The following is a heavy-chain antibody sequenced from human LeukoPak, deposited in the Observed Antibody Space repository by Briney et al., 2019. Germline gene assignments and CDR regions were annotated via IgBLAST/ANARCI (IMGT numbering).Heavy chain of an antibody. D-gene: IGHD3-22*01. V-gene: IGHV3-7*01. CDR1: GFTFSSCA. CDR2: IKRDGGEK. Sequence: PGGSLRLSCAASGFTFSSCAMSWVRQAPGKGLEWVANIKRDGGEKYYVDSVKGRFTISRDNAKNSLYLQMNSLRAEDTAVYYCASLFTYYYDNSGYYLDYWGQGTLVTVSS. CDR3: ASLFTYYYDNSGYYLDY. J-gene: IGHJ4*02.